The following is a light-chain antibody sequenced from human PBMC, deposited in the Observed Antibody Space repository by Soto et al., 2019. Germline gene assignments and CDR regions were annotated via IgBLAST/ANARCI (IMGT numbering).Light chain of an antibody. CDR3: QSYDSSLSGSGV. CDR1: SSNIGAGYD. CDR2: GNN. Sequence: QSVLTQPPSVSGAPGQRVTISCTGSSSNIGAGYDVHWYQQLPGTAPKLLIYGNNNRPSGVPDRFSGSKSGTSASLAITGLQAEDEADYYCQSYDSSLSGSGVFGGVTQLTVL. V-gene: IGLV1-40*01. J-gene: IGLJ3*02.